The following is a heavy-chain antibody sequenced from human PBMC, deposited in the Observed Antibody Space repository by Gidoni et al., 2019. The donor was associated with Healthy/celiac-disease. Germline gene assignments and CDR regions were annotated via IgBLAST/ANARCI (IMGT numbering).Heavy chain of an antibody. V-gene: IGHV4-31*03. Sequence: QVQLQESGPGLVKPSQTLSLPCTVSGGSIRSGGYYCSWIRQHPGKGLEWIGYIYYSGSTYYNPSLKSRVTISLDTAKNQFSLKLSSVTAADTAVYYCAREVQELERRIDDWGQGTLVTVSS. CDR2: IYYSGST. D-gene: IGHD1-1*01. J-gene: IGHJ4*02. CDR1: GGSIRSGGYY. CDR3: AREVQELERRIDD.